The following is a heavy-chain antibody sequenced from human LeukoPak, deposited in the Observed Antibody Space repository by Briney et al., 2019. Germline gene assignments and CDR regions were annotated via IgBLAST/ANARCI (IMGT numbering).Heavy chain of an antibody. CDR2: IYTSGST. CDR1: GGSISSGSYY. D-gene: IGHD1-26*01. V-gene: IGHV4-61*02. CDR3: ATGRKWELDSDY. J-gene: IGHJ4*02. Sequence: SETLSLTCTVSGGSISSGSYYWSWIRQPAGKGLEWIGRIYTSGSTNYNPSLKSRVTISVDTSKNQFSLKLSSVTAADTAVYYCATGRKWELDSDYWGQGTLVTVSS.